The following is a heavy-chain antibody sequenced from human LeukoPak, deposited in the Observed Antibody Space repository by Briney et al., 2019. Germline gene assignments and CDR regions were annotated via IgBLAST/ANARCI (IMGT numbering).Heavy chain of an antibody. CDR2: IYYSGST. CDR1: GGSISSYY. J-gene: IGHJ3*02. D-gene: IGHD2-2*01. CDR3: ARASDDAFDI. Sequence: SETLSLTCTVSGGSISSYYWSWIRQPPGKGLEWIGYIYYSGSTNYNPSLKSRVTISVDTSKNQFSLKLSSVAAADTAVYYCARASDDAFDIWGQGTMVTVSS. V-gene: IGHV4-59*01.